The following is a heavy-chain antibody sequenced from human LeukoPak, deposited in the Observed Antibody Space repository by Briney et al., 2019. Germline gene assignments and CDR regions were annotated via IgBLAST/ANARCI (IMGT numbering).Heavy chain of an antibody. CDR1: GFTFSSYA. Sequence: PGRSLRLSCAASGFTFSSYAMSWVRQAPGKGLEWVSAISGSGGSTYYADSVKGRFTISRDNSKNTLYLQMNSLRAEDTAVYYCAKLMRSYNWNDFDYWGQGTLVTVSS. CDR2: ISGSGGST. D-gene: IGHD1-1*01. CDR3: AKLMRSYNWNDFDY. J-gene: IGHJ4*02. V-gene: IGHV3-23*01.